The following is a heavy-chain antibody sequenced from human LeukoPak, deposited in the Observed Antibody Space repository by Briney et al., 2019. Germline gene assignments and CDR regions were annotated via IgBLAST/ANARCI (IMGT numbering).Heavy chain of an antibody. CDR1: GFTFSSPA. J-gene: IGHJ3*02. CDR2: IWFDGSNK. CDR3: ARDPGYCFNGVCPDDAFDI. Sequence: TGGSLRLSCAASGFTFSSPAMHWVRQAPGKGLEWVALIWFDGSNKYYADSVKGRLTISRDNSKNTLYLQMNSLRAEDTAVYYCARDPGYCFNGVCPDDAFDIWGQGTMVTVSS. V-gene: IGHV3-33*08. D-gene: IGHD2-8*01.